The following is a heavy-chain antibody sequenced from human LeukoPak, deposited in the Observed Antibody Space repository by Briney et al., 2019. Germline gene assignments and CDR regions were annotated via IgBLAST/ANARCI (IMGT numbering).Heavy chain of an antibody. CDR2: ISWDGSFS. CDR1: RFTFNNYG. D-gene: IGHD5-12*01. J-gene: IGHJ3*01. CDR3: AKGIVANRVSDAFDF. Sequence: PGGSLRLSCAASRFTFNNYGMSWVRQAPERGLEWVSLISWDGSFSYYADSLKGRFTISRDNSKKSLYLQMNNLRPEDTALYYCAKGIVANRVSDAFDFWGQGTMVTVSS. V-gene: IGHV3-43D*03.